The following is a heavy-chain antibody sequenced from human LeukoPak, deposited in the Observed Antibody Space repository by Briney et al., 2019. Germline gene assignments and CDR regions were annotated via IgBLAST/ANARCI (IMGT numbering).Heavy chain of an antibody. J-gene: IGHJ5*02. V-gene: IGHV1-2*04. D-gene: IGHD2-15*01. CDR3: ARHPRCSGGSCYPT. Sequence: ASVKVSCKASGYTFTGYYMHWVRQAPGQGLEWMGWINPNSGGTNYAQKFQGWVTMTRDTSISTAYLQWSSLKASDTAMYYCARHPRCSGGSCYPTWGQGTLVTVSS. CDR2: INPNSGGT. CDR1: GYTFTGYY.